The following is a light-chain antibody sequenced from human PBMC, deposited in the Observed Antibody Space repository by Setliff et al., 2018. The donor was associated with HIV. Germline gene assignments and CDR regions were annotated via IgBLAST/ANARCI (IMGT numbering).Light chain of an antibody. Sequence: SVLTQHASVSGSPGQSITISCTGTSSDVGGYDFVAWYQLHPGKAPKLMIYDVNKRSSGVSNRFSGSKSGDTASLSISGLQAEDEADYFCSSYTTSSSFLVFGGGTNVTVL. CDR2: DVN. J-gene: IGLJ3*02. CDR1: SSDVGGYDF. V-gene: IGLV2-14*03. CDR3: SSYTTSSSFLV.